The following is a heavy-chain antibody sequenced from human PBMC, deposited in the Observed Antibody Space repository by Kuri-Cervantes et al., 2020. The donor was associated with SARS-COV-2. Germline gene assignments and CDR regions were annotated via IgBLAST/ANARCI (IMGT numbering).Heavy chain of an antibody. CDR1: GGSISSSSYY. V-gene: IGHV4-39*07. J-gene: IGHJ4*02. CDR3: ASEYSTTTFRPAGNSYNKYFDY. Sequence: GSLRLSCTVFGGSISSSSYYWGWIRQPPGKGLEWIGSIYCSGSTFYSPSLMSRVTISVDTSKNQFSLELTSVTAADTAIYYCASEYSTTTFRPAGNSYNKYFDYWGQGTQVTVSS. CDR2: IYCSGST. D-gene: IGHD2-2*01.